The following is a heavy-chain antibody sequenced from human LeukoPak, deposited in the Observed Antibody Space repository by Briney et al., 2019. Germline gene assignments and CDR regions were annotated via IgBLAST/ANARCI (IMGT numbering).Heavy chain of an antibody. V-gene: IGHV1-69*05. D-gene: IGHD3-22*01. J-gene: IGHJ3*02. Sequence: SVKVSCKASGGTFSSYAISWVRQAPGQGLEWMGRIIPIFGTANYAQKFQGRVTITTDESTSTAYMELSSLRSEDTAVYYCARDRRGIVVVTWNDAFDIWGQGTMVTVSS. CDR3: ARDRRGIVVVTWNDAFDI. CDR2: IIPIFGTA. CDR1: GGTFSSYA.